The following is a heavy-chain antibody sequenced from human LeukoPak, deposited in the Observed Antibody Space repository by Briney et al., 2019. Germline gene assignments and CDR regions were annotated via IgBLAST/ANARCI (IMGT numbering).Heavy chain of an antibody. Sequence: GGSLRLSCAPSGFTFSSYGMHWVRQAPGKGLEWLAFIRYDGSNKYYADSVKGRFTISRDNSKNTLYLQMNSLRAEDTAVYYCAKDFFGDYAAFDYWGQGTLVTVSS. CDR1: GFTFSSYG. V-gene: IGHV3-30*02. CDR3: AKDFFGDYAAFDY. CDR2: IRYDGSNK. J-gene: IGHJ4*02. D-gene: IGHD4-17*01.